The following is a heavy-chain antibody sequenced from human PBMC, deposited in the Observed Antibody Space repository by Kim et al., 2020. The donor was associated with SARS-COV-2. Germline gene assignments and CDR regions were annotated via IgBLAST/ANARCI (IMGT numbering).Heavy chain of an antibody. CDR1: GYTFTSYA. J-gene: IGHJ6*02. V-gene: IGHV7-4-1*02. CDR2: INTNTGNP. CDR3: ARDKHGAGGVYYYYYYGMDV. Sequence: ASVKVSCKASGYTFTSYAMNWVRQAPGQGLEWMGWINTNTGNPTYAQGFTGRFVFSLDTSVSTAYLQISSLKAEDTAVYYCARDKHGAGGVYYYYYYGMDVWGQGTTVTVSS. D-gene: IGHD6-13*01.